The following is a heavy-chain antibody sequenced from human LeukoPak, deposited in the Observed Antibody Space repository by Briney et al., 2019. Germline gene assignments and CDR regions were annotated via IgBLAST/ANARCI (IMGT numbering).Heavy chain of an antibody. CDR2: ISGSGGST. V-gene: IGHV3-23*01. Sequence: GGSLRLSCAASGFTFSSYAMSWVRQAPGKGLEWVSAISGSGGSTYYADSVKGRFTISRDNSKNTLYLQMNNLRAENTAVYYCAKESTVPYYFDYWGQGTLVTVSS. CDR3: AKESTVPYYFDY. J-gene: IGHJ4*02. D-gene: IGHD4-11*01. CDR1: GFTFSSYA.